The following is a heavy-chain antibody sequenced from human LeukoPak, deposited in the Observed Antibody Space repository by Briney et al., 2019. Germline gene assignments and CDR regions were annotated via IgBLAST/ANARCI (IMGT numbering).Heavy chain of an antibody. D-gene: IGHD3-3*01. J-gene: IGHJ4*02. Sequence: WETLSLTCTVSGGSISSYYWSWIRQPTGKGLEWIGYIYYSGSTNYNPSLKSRVTISVDTSKNQFSLKLSSVTAAVTAVYYCARAAYFWCGYSNYFDYWGQGNLVTVSS. CDR2: IYYSGST. CDR3: ARAAYFWCGYSNYFDY. V-gene: IGHV4-59*01. CDR1: GGSISSYY.